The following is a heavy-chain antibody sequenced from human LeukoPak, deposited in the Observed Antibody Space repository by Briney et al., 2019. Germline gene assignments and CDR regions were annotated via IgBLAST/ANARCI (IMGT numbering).Heavy chain of an antibody. CDR3: ARLGYYYDSSGYYFLDY. Sequence: SETLSLTCTVSGGSISSYYWSWIRQPPGKRLEWIGYVSYSGSTNYNPSLKSRLTISVDTSKNQFSLKLSSVTAADTAVYYCARLGYYYDSSGYYFLDYWGQGTLVTVSS. CDR2: VSYSGST. CDR1: GGSISSYY. J-gene: IGHJ4*02. V-gene: IGHV4-59*01. D-gene: IGHD3-22*01.